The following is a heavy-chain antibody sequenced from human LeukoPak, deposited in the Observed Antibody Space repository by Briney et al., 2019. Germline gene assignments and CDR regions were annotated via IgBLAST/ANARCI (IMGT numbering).Heavy chain of an antibody. V-gene: IGHV3-30*04. J-gene: IGHJ3*02. CDR3: ARVRRSFSEWLGAFDI. CDR2: ISYDGSNK. CDR1: GFTFSSYA. D-gene: IGHD3-3*01. Sequence: GGSLRLSCAASGFTFSSYAMHWVRQAPGKGLEWVAVISYDGSNKYYADSVKGRFTISRDNSKNTLYLQMNSLRAEDTAVYYCARVRRSFSEWLGAFDIWGQGTMVTVSS.